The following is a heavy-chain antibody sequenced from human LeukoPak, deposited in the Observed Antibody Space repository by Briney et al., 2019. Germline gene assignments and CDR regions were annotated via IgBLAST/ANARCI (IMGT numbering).Heavy chain of an antibody. V-gene: IGHV1-69*04. CDR1: GGTFSSYA. Sequence: GSSVKVSCKASGGTFSSYAISWVRQAPGQGFEWMGRIIPILGIANYAQKFQGRVTITADKSTSTAYMELSSLRSEDTAVYYCARNYYDSSGYYNNNWFDPWGQGTLVTVSS. J-gene: IGHJ5*02. D-gene: IGHD3-22*01. CDR2: IIPILGIA. CDR3: ARNYYDSSGYYNNNWFDP.